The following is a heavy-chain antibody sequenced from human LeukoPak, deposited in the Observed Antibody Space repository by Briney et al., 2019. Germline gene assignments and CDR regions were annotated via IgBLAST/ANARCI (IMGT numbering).Heavy chain of an antibody. CDR2: INPNSGAT. D-gene: IGHD3-22*01. Sequence: ASVKVSCKASGFTFTGYFIHWVRQAPGQGLEWMAWINPNSGATKYAQKFQGRVTMTRDTSISTAYMELSSLRSDDTAMYYCARSYDSSGYSDSWGQGTLVTVSS. J-gene: IGHJ4*02. CDR1: GFTFTGYF. V-gene: IGHV1-2*02. CDR3: ARSYDSSGYSDS.